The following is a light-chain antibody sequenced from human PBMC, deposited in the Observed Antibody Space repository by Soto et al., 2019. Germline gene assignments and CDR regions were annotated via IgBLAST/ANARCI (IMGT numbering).Light chain of an antibody. Sequence: EIVMPQSPATLSVSPGERTTLSCRASQSVSRILAWYQQKPGQAPRLLIYGASSRATGIPDRFSGSGSGTDFTLTISRLEPEDFAVYYCQQYGTSPRTFGQGTKVGI. CDR1: QSVSRI. CDR2: GAS. J-gene: IGKJ1*01. CDR3: QQYGTSPRT. V-gene: IGKV3-20*01.